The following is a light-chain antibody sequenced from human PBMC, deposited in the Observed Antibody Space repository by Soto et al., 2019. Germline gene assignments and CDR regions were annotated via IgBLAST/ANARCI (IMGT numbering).Light chain of an antibody. CDR2: AAS. CDR3: QHYDDLPSMT. CDR1: RDISNL. J-gene: IGKJ5*01. Sequence: DTQMTQSPSSLSASVGDRVTITCQASRDISNLLNWYQQKPGSVPKVLIYAASKSAAGAPPRFSGGGYGTHVTFTISSLQPEDVATYYCQHYDDLPSMTFGQGTRLEIK. V-gene: IGKV1-33*01.